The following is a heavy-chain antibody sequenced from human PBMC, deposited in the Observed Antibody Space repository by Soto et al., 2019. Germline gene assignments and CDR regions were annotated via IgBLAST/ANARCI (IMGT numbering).Heavy chain of an antibody. Sequence: PSETLSLTCTVSGGSISSGDYYWSWIRQPPGKGLEWIGYIYYSGSTYYNPSLKSRVTISVDTSKNQFSLKLSSVTAADTAVYYCASAEYQLLAVLDYWGQGTLVTVSS. V-gene: IGHV4-30-4*01. CDR3: ASAEYQLLAVLDY. J-gene: IGHJ4*02. CDR2: IYYSGST. D-gene: IGHD2-2*01. CDR1: GGSISSGDYY.